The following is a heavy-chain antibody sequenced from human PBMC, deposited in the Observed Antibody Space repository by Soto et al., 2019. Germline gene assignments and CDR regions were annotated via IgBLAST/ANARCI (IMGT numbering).Heavy chain of an antibody. Sequence: ASVKVSCKVSGYTLTELSMHWVRQAPGKGLEWMGGFDPEDGETIYAQKFQGRVTMTEDTSTDTAYMELSSLRSEDTAVYYCATTSTYYDSSGYPRPYFDYWGQGTLVTVSS. J-gene: IGHJ4*02. V-gene: IGHV1-24*01. CDR1: GYTLTELS. D-gene: IGHD3-22*01. CDR3: ATTSTYYDSSGYPRPYFDY. CDR2: FDPEDGET.